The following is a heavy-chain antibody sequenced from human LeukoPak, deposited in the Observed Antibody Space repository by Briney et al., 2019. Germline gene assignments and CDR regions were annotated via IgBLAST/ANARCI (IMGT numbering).Heavy chain of an antibody. Sequence: SGGSLRLSCAASGFTVSSYWMSWVRQAPGKGLEWVANIKQDGSEIYYVNSVKGRFTISRDNAKNLLYLQMNSLRAEDTAVYYCGRSMDVWGQGTTVTVSS. J-gene: IGHJ6*02. CDR2: IKQDGSEI. CDR3: GRSMDV. V-gene: IGHV3-7*03. CDR1: GFTVSSYW.